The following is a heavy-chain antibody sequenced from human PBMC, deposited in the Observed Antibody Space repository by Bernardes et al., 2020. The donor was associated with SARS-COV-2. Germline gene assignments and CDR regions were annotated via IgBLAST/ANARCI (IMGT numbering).Heavy chain of an antibody. CDR1: GFTFDDYA. D-gene: IGHD2-15*01. Sequence: GGSLRLSCAASGFTFDDYAMHWVRQAPGKGLEWVSGISWNSGSIGYADSVKGRFTISRANAKNSLYLQMNSLRAEDTALYYCAKDLARWGMCSGGSCHGAYYYYGMDVWGQGTTVTVSS. CDR3: AKDLARWGMCSGGSCHGAYYYYGMDV. V-gene: IGHV3-9*01. CDR2: ISWNSGSI. J-gene: IGHJ6*02.